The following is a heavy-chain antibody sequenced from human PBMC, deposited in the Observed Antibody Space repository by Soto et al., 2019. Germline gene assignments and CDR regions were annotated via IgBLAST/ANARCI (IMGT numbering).Heavy chain of an antibody. V-gene: IGHV3-30*18. CDR3: AKDRGVVVVSWGWFDP. J-gene: IGHJ5*02. CDR2: ISYDGSNK. Sequence: QVQLVESGGGVVQPGRSLRLSCAASGFTFSSYGMHWVRQAPGKGLAWVAVISYDGSNKYYADSVKGRFTISRDNSTNTLYLQMNSLRAEDTAVYYCAKDRGVVVVSWGWFDPWGQGTLVTVSS. CDR1: GFTFSSYG. D-gene: IGHD2-21*01.